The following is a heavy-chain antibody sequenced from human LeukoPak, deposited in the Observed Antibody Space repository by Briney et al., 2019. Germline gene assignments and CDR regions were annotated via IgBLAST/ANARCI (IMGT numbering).Heavy chain of an antibody. J-gene: IGHJ1*01. V-gene: IGHV3-23*01. D-gene: IGHD3/OR15-3a*01. Sequence: GGSLRISCGAFGFTFSDYPMTWVRQAPGKGLEWGSLISESDDKTYYADSVKGRFTISRDNSKNTLSLQMNGLTVEDTAMYYCARETKVGPKTMAYFLDWCQGTLVTVSS. CDR1: GFTFSDYP. CDR3: ARETKVGPKTMAYFLD. CDR2: ISESDDKT.